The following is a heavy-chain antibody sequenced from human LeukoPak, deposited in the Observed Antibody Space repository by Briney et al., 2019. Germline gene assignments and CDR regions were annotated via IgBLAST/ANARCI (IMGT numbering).Heavy chain of an antibody. CDR3: AKVISPHRVPAAFDI. D-gene: IGHD1-14*01. CDR2: ISASGGST. J-gene: IGHJ3*02. V-gene: IGHV3-23*01. Sequence: PGGSLRLSCAASGFTFSSYAMSWLRQAPGKGLEWVSSISASGGSTYYADSVKGRFTISRDNSKNTLYLQMNSLRAEDTAVYYCAKVISPHRVPAAFDIWGQGTMVTVSS. CDR1: GFTFSSYA.